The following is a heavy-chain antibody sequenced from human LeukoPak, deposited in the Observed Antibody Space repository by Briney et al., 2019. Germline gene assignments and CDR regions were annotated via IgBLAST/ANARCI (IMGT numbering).Heavy chain of an antibody. J-gene: IGHJ4*02. CDR2: INGDGSST. V-gene: IGHV3-74*01. Sequence: GGSLRLSCAASGFSFSSYWMHWVRQAPGKGLVWVSRINGDGSSTSFADSVKGRFTISRDNAKNTLYLHMNSLRAEDTAVYYCASIVGPATEDDYWGQGTLVTVSS. D-gene: IGHD1-26*01. CDR3: ASIVGPATEDDY. CDR1: GFSFSSYW.